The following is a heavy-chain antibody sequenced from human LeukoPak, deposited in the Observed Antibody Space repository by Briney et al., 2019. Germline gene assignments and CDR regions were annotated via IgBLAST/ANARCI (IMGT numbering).Heavy chain of an antibody. CDR3: ARVFSPYGSGSYSD. D-gene: IGHD3-10*01. V-gene: IGHV1-18*04. J-gene: IGHJ4*02. Sequence: ASVKASCKASGYTFTSYGISWVRRAPGQGLEWMGWISAYNGNTNYAQKLQGRVTMTTDTSTSTAYMELRSLRSDDTAVYYCARVFSPYGSGSYSDWGQGTLVTVSS. CDR1: GYTFTSYG. CDR2: ISAYNGNT.